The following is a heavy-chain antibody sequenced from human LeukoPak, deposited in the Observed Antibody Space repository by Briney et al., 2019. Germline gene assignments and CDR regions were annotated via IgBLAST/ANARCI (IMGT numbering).Heavy chain of an antibody. V-gene: IGHV3-30-3*01. CDR3: AKAWVMKMATIPDAFDI. J-gene: IGHJ3*02. CDR2: ISYDGSNK. D-gene: IGHD5-24*01. CDR1: GFTFSSYA. Sequence: PGGSLRLSCAASGFTFSSYAMHWVRQAPGKGLEWVAVISYDGSNKYYADSVKGRFTISRDNSKNTLYLQMNSLRAEDTAVYYCAKAWVMKMATIPDAFDIWGQGTMVTVSS.